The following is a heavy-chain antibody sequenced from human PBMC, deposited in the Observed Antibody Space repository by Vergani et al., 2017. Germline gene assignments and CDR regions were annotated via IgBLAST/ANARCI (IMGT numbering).Heavy chain of an antibody. V-gene: IGHV3-21*01. D-gene: IGHD6-13*01. CDR3: ARDKGIAAAGPNDY. CDR1: GFTFSSYS. J-gene: IGHJ4*02. Sequence: EVQLVESGGGLVQPGGSLRLSCAASGFTFSSYSMNWVRQAPGKGLEWVSSISSSSSYIYYADSVKGRFTISRDNAKNSLYLQMNSLRAEDTAVYYCARDKGIAAAGPNDYWGQGTLVTVSS. CDR2: ISSSSSYI.